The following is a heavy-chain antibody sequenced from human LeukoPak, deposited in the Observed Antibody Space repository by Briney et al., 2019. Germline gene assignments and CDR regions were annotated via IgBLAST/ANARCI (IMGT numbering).Heavy chain of an antibody. D-gene: IGHD6-13*01. CDR1: GYTFTSYG. J-gene: IGHJ3*02. CDR2: ISAYNGNT. V-gene: IGHV1-18*01. CDR3: ARGRSGYSSSWYTENDAFDI. Sequence: ASVKVSCKASGYTFTSYGISWVRQAPGQGLEWMGWISAYNGNTNYAQKLQGRVTMTTDTSTSTAYMELRSLRSDDTAVYYCARGRSGYSSSWYTENDAFDIWGQGTMVTVSS.